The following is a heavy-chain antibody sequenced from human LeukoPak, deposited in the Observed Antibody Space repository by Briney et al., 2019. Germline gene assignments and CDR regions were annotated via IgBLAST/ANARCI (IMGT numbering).Heavy chain of an antibody. J-gene: IGHJ5*02. V-gene: IGHV4-34*01. Sequence: PSETLSLTCAVYGGSFSGYYWSWIRQPPGKGLEWIGEINHSGSTNYNPSLKSRVTMSVDTSKNQFSLKLSSVTAADTAVYYRAREGAVAGINWFDPWGQGTLVTVSS. D-gene: IGHD6-19*01. CDR3: AREGAVAGINWFDP. CDR1: GGSFSGYY. CDR2: INHSGST.